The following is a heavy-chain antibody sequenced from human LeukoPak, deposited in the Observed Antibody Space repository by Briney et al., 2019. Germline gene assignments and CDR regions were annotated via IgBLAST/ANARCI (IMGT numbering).Heavy chain of an antibody. V-gene: IGHV3-23*01. CDR2: ISGSGGST. CDR1: GFTFRSYA. Sequence: GGSLRLSCAASGFTFRSYAMSWVRLPPGKGLEWVSAISGSGGSTSYTDSVKGRLTISSDNTKNTLYLQMHSLTAEDTAVYYCAKAKMLSATTAPFDPWGQGTLLTVSS. J-gene: IGHJ5*02. D-gene: IGHD4-11*01. CDR3: AKAKMLSATTAPFDP.